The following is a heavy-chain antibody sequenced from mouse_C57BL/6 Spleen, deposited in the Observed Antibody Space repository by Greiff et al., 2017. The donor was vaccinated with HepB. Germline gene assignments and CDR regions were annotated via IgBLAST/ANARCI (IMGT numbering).Heavy chain of an antibody. Sequence: EVQLQQSGPELVKPGASVKISCKASGYTFTDYYMNWVKQSHGKSLEWIGDINPNNGGTSYNQKFKGKATLTVDKSSSTAYMKLRSLTSEDSAVYYCAIGSSSWNGYFDVWGTGTTVTVSS. CDR1: GYTFTDYY. J-gene: IGHJ1*03. V-gene: IGHV1-26*01. D-gene: IGHD1-1*01. CDR3: AIGSSSWNGYFDV. CDR2: INPNNGGT.